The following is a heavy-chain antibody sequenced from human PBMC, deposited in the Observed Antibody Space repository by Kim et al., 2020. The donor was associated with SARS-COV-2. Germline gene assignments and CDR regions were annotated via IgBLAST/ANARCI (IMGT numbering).Heavy chain of an antibody. D-gene: IGHD2-15*01. CDR3: ARMVGYCSGGSWDSGWYYYYSMDV. CDR2: ISAYNGNT. J-gene: IGHJ6*02. V-gene: IGHV1-18*01. CDR1: GYTFTSYG. Sequence: ASVKVSCKASGYTFTSYGISWVRQAPGQGLEWMGWISAYNGNTNYAQKLQGRVTMTTDTSTSTAYMELRSLRSDDTAVYYCARMVGYCSGGSWDSGWYYYYSMDVCGQGTTGTVSS.